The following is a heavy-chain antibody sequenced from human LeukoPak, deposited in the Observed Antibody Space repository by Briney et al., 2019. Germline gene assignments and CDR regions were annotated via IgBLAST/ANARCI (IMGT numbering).Heavy chain of an antibody. CDR1: GYTLTELS. D-gene: IGHD3-22*01. V-gene: IGHV1-24*01. J-gene: IGHJ3*02. CDR3: ARDQYYYDSSGYGAFDI. Sequence: ASVKVSCKVSGYTLTELSMHWVRQAPGKGLEWMGGFDPEDGETIYAQKFQGRVTITADKSTSTAYMELSSLRSEDTAVYYCARDQYYYDSSGYGAFDIWGQGTMVTVSS. CDR2: FDPEDGET.